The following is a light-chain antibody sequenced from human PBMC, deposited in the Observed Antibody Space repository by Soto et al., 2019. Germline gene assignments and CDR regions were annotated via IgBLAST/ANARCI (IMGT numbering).Light chain of an antibody. CDR3: QQYGSSWT. Sequence: EIVLTQSPGTLSLSPGERATLSCRASQSVSSSYLAWYQQKHGQAPRLLIYGASSRATGIPDRFSGSGSGTAFTLTISRLEPEDVAVYYCQQYGSSWTFGQGTKVEI. CDR2: GAS. J-gene: IGKJ1*01. V-gene: IGKV3-20*01. CDR1: QSVSSSY.